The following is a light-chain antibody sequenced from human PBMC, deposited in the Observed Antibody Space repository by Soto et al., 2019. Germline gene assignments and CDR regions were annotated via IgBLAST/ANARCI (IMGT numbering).Light chain of an antibody. V-gene: IGKV2-28*01. J-gene: IGKJ2*01. CDR2: LGS. Sequence: DIVMTQSPLSLPVTPGEPASISCRSSQSLLHSNGYNYLDWYLQKPGQSPQLLIYLGSNRASGVPDRFSGSGSGTDFTLKISRVEAEDVAVYYCMQALHLYTFCQGTKLEIK. CDR1: QSLLHSNGYNY. CDR3: MQALHLYT.